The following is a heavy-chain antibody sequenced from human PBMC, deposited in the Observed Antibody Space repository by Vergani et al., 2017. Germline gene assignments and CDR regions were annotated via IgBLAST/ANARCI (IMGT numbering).Heavy chain of an antibody. J-gene: IGHJ6*02. Sequence: EVQLLESGGGLVQPGGSLRLSCAASGFTFSSYSMNWVRQAPGKGLEWFSSISSSSSYIYYADSVKGRFTISRDNSKNTLYLQMNSLRAEDTAVYYCAKDLDLYYYYGMDVWGQGTTVTVSS. D-gene: IGHD1-1*01. V-gene: IGHV3-21*04. CDR1: GFTFSSYS. CDR3: AKDLDLYYYYGMDV. CDR2: ISSSSSYI.